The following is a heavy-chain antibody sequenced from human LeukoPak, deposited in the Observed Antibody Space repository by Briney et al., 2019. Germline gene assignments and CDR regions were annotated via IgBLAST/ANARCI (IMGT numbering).Heavy chain of an antibody. J-gene: IGHJ4*02. CDR1: GFTFSSYW. CDR3: ARDILGGSSWTGVVR. Sequence: GGSLRLSCAASGFTFSSYWMSWVRQAPGKGLEWVANIKQDGSEKYYVDSVKGRFTISRDNAKNSLYLQMNSLRAEDTAVYYCARDILGGSSWTGVVRWGQGTLVTVSS. CDR2: IKQDGSEK. D-gene: IGHD6-13*01. V-gene: IGHV3-7*01.